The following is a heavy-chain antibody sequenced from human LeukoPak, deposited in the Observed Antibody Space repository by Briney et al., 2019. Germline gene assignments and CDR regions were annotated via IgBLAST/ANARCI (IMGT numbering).Heavy chain of an antibody. CDR1: GDSVSANSAA. Sequence: SQTPSLTCAISGDSVSANSAAWHWIRQSPSRGLEWLGRTYYRSKWYHDYAVSVKSRIAINPDTSKNQFFLQLNSVTPEDTAVYYCARDPADGHGHFDYWGQGTLVTVSS. V-gene: IGHV6-1*01. J-gene: IGHJ4*02. CDR3: ARDPADGHGHFDY. CDR2: TYYRSKWYH. D-gene: IGHD5-24*01.